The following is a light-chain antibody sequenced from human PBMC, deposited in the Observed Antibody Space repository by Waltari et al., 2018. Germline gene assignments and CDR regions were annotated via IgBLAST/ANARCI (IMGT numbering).Light chain of an antibody. CDR3: MQRIELPPT. V-gene: IGKV2D-29*01. J-gene: IGKJ4*01. CDR1: QSLLYSNGKTH. Sequence: DIVMTQTPLSLSVTPGLPPSISCKSSQSLLYSNGKTHLYWFLQKPGQPPQLLIYEVSNRVSGVTDRFSGGGSGTDFTLKISRVEAEDVGVYYCMQRIELPPTFSGGTKVEIK. CDR2: EVS.